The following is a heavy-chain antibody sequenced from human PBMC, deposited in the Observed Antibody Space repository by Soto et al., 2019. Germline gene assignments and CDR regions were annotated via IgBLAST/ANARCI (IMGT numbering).Heavy chain of an antibody. CDR2: IGTAFGST. CDR1: GFAFRSYA. CDR3: ARAASCSAGDCYHLGY. J-gene: IGHJ4*02. D-gene: IGHD2-15*01. V-gene: IGHV3-23*01. Sequence: GESRKISCAASGFAFRSYAMSWVRQAPGKALEWVSAIGTAFGSTYYATSVKCRFTISRDNSKNTLFLQIDSPRAEDTAMYFCARAASCSAGDCYHLGYWAQGALVPVSS.